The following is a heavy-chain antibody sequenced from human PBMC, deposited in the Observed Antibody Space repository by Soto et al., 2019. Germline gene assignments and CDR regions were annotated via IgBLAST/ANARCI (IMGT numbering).Heavy chain of an antibody. CDR3: ARSITVLRGVIRYYYYYGMDV. CDR1: GFTFNTYA. J-gene: IGHJ6*02. CDR2: ISGSGGST. V-gene: IGHV3-23*01. Sequence: EVQLLASGGGLVQPGGSLRLSCAASGFTFNTYAMTWVRQAPGKGLEWVSGISGSGGSTYYADSVKGRFTISRDNSKNTLYLQMNSLRAEDAAVYYCARSITVLRGVIRYYYYYGMDVWGQGTTVTVSS. D-gene: IGHD3-10*01.